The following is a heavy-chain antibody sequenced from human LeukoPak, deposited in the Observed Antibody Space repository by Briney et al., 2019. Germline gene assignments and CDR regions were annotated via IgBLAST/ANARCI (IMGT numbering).Heavy chain of an antibody. CDR2: ISYDGSNK. CDR1: GFTFSSYA. D-gene: IGHD3-10*01. CDR3: ARGRYYYGSGTPMDV. Sequence: GRSLRLSCAASGFTFSSYAMHWVRQAPGKGLEWVAVISYDGSNKYYADSVKGRFTISRDNSKNTLYLQMNSLRAEDTAVYYCARGRYYYGSGTPMDVWGQGTMVTVSS. J-gene: IGHJ6*02. V-gene: IGHV3-30-3*01.